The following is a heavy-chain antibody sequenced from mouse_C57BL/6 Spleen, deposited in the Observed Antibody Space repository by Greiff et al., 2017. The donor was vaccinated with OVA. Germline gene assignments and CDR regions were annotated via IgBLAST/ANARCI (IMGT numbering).Heavy chain of an antibody. CDR2: IGGGGST. Sequence: QVQLKESGPGLVAPSQSLSITCTVSGFSLTSYGVDWVRQTPGKGLEWLGGIGGGGSTNYTSALMSRLSISKVNSESQVFLKMNSLQTVDTALYYCAKGGLRRGGYYAMDYWGQGTSVTVSS. D-gene: IGHD2-2*01. J-gene: IGHJ4*01. CDR1: GFSLTSYG. V-gene: IGHV2-9*01. CDR3: AKGGLRRGGYYAMDY.